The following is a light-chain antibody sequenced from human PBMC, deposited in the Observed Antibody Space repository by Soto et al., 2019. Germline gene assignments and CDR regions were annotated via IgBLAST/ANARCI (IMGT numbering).Light chain of an antibody. CDR2: GAS. V-gene: IGKV3-20*01. CDR1: HSVHSY. J-gene: IGKJ1*01. Sequence: EFVFTQSPATLSLSPGERATLSCRASHSVHSYLAWYQQKPGQAPRLLIYGASSRATGIPDRFSGSGSGTDFTLTISRLEPEDFAAYYCQQYDSTPRTFGQGTKVDIK. CDR3: QQYDSTPRT.